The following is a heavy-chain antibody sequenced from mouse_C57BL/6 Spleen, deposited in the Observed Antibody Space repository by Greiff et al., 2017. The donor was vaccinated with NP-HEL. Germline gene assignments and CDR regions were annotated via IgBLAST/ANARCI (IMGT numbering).Heavy chain of an antibody. D-gene: IGHD1-1*01. J-gene: IGHJ4*01. Sequence: VQLQQPGTELVKPGASVKLSCKASGYTFTSYWMHWVKQRPGQGLEWIGNINPSNGGTNYNEKLKSKATLTVDKSSSTAYMQLSSLTSEDSAVDYCARGNYYGSSDYYAMDYWGQGTSVTVSS. CDR3: ARGNYYGSSDYYAMDY. CDR1: GYTFTSYW. CDR2: INPSNGGT. V-gene: IGHV1-53*01.